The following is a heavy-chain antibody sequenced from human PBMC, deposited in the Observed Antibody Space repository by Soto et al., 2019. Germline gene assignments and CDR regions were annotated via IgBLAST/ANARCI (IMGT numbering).Heavy chain of an antibody. D-gene: IGHD4-4*01. CDR2: ISYDGSNK. Sequence: QVQLVESGGGVVQPGRSLRLSCAASGFTFSSYGMHWVRQAPGKGLEWVAVISYDGSNKYYADSVKGRFTISRDNSKNTLYLQMNSLRAEDTAVYYCARGKVRADYWGQGTLVTVSS. CDR3: ARGKVRADY. V-gene: IGHV3-30*03. J-gene: IGHJ4*02. CDR1: GFTFSSYG.